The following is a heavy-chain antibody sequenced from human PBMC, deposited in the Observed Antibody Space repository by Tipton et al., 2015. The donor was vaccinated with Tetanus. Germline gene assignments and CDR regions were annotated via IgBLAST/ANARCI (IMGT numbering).Heavy chain of an antibody. Sequence: TLSLTCTVSGDSISSSDYYWGWIRQPPGEGLEWIASVYYDGSAYTNPSLKSRIAISIDTSGSQFSLKVHSVTAADTAFYYCTRHVVEAVPRWFDPWGQGTLVTVSS. CDR1: GDSISSSDYY. D-gene: IGHD2-2*01. CDR3: TRHVVEAVPRWFDP. CDR2: VYYDGSA. V-gene: IGHV4-39*01. J-gene: IGHJ5*02.